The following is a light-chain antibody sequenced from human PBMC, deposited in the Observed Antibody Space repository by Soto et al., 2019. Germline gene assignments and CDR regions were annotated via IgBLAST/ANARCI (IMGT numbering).Light chain of an antibody. CDR1: QSNSSW. CDR3: QQNNSYSWT. Sequence: DIQMTQSPSTLSASVGDRVTITCRASQSNSSWLAWYQQKPGKAPKLLIYDASSLESGVPSRFSGSGSGTEFTLTISSLQPDDFATYYCQQNNSYSWTFGQGTKVEIK. CDR2: DAS. J-gene: IGKJ1*01. V-gene: IGKV1-5*01.